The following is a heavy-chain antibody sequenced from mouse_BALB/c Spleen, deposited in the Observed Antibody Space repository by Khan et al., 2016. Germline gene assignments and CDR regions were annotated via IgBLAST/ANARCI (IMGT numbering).Heavy chain of an antibody. CDR3: ARRLTGNAMDC. D-gene: IGHD4-1*01. CDR1: GYTFTDYA. CDR2: INSYYGDA. V-gene: IGHV1S137*01. J-gene: IGHJ4*01. Sequence: QVQLKESGAELVRPGVSVKISCKGSGYTFTDYAIHWVKQSHAKSLEWIGVINSYYGDAKYNQKFKGKATMTVDKSSSTAYMELARLTSEDSAIYYCARRLTGNAMDCWGQGTSVTVSS.